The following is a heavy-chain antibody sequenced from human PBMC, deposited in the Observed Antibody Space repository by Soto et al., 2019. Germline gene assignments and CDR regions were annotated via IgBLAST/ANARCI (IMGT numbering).Heavy chain of an antibody. CDR2: ISAGGSNT. J-gene: IGHJ4*02. V-gene: IGHV3-23*01. CDR3: AKEYSTSFDY. CDR1: GFSFSNYA. Sequence: GGSLRLSCAASGFSFSNYAMNWVRQAPGKGLEWVSAISAGGSNTNYADSVKGRFTISSDNCKNTLYLQMNGLRAEDTAVYYCAKEYSTSFDYWGQGTPVTVSS. D-gene: IGHD6-6*01.